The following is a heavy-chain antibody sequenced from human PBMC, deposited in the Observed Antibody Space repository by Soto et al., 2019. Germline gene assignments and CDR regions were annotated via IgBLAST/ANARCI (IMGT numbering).Heavy chain of an antibody. J-gene: IGHJ5*02. Sequence: ASVKGACKASGYTFNKYAMHWVRRAPGQRLEWMGWINGGDGNIKYSQKFQGRVTITRDTTASTAYMELSSLGSEDTAVYYCARARSIAAGGITLFAPGGQRTLATVPS. V-gene: IGHV1-3*01. D-gene: IGHD6-13*01. CDR3: ARARSIAAGGITLFAP. CDR2: INGGDGNI. CDR1: GYTFNKYA.